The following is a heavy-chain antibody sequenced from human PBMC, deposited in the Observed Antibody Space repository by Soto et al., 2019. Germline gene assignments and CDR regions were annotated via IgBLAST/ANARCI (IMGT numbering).Heavy chain of an antibody. J-gene: IGHJ4*02. Sequence: QVQLVESGGGVVQPGRSLRLSCAASGFTFSIYGMHWARQAPGKGLEWVAVISYDGSNKFYADSVKGRFTISRDNSKNTLYLQMNSLRAEDSAVYYCAKRLDYGDYFDYWGQGTLVTVSS. CDR3: AKRLDYGDYFDY. CDR1: GFTFSIYG. V-gene: IGHV3-30*18. D-gene: IGHD4-17*01. CDR2: ISYDGSNK.